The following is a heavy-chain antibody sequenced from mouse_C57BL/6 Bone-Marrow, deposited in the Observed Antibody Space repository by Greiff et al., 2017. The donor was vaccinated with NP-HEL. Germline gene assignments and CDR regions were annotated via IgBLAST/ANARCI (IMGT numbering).Heavy chain of an antibody. CDR2: IYPRSGNT. CDR3: ARRLLCLFDY. Sequence: QVQLKESGAELARPGASVKLSCNASGYTFTSYGISWVKQRTGQGLEWIGEIYPRSGNTYYNEKFKGKATLTADKSSSTAYMELRSLTSEDSAVYFCARRLLCLFDYWGQGTTLTVSS. D-gene: IGHD2-1*01. J-gene: IGHJ2*01. CDR1: GYTFTSYG. V-gene: IGHV1-81*01.